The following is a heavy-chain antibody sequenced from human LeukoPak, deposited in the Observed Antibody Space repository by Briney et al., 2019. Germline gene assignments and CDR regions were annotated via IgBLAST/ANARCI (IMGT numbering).Heavy chain of an antibody. CDR3: ARAARADCTSPTCHSWLAP. CDR2: INSDGSTT. J-gene: IGHJ5*02. CDR1: GFTFSSYW. V-gene: IGHV3-74*01. D-gene: IGHD2/OR15-2a*01. Sequence: PGGSLRLSCAASGFTFSSYWMHWVRQAPGKGLVWVSRINSDGSTTTYADSVKGRFTISRDNAKNTLYLQMNSLRAEDTAVYYCARAARADCTSPTCHSWLAPWGQGTQVTVSS.